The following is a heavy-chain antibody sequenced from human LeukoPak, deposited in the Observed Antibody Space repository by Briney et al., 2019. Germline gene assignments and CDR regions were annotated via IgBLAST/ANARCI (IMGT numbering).Heavy chain of an antibody. V-gene: IGHV4-34*01. CDR1: GGSFSGYY. J-gene: IGHJ4*02. CDR3: VRCSYSYGYPADY. CDR2: INHSGST. D-gene: IGHD5-18*01. Sequence: SETLSLTCAVYGGSFSGYYWSWIRQPPGKGLEWIGEINHSGSTNYNPSLKSRVTISVDTSKNQFSLKLSSVTAADTAVYYCVRCSYSYGYPADYWGQGTLVTVSS.